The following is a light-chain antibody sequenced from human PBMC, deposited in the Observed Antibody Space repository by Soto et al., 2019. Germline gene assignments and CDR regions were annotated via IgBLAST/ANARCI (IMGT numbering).Light chain of an antibody. CDR1: SSDVGGYNY. CDR3: SSYTSSSTGV. Sequence: QSALTQPASVSGSPGQSITISCTGTSSDVGGYNYVSWYQQHPGKAPKLMIYEVSHRPSGVSNRFSGSKSGNTASLTISGLQAEDEADYYCSSYTSSSTGVFGGGTQLTVL. J-gene: IGLJ2*01. CDR2: EVS. V-gene: IGLV2-14*01.